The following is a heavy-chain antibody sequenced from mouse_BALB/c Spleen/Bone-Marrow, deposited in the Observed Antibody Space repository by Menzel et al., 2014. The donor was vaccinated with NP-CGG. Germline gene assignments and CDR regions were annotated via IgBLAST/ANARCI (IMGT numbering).Heavy chain of an antibody. Sequence: QVQLQQSGAELVRPGVSVKISCKGSGYTFTDYAVHWVKQSHAKSLEWIGVISTYYGDATYNQKFKGKATMTVDKSSSTAYMELARLTSEDSTIYYCARDLDYWGQGTTLTVSS. CDR3: ARDLDY. CDR1: GYTFTDYA. CDR2: ISTYYGDA. J-gene: IGHJ2*01. V-gene: IGHV1S137*01.